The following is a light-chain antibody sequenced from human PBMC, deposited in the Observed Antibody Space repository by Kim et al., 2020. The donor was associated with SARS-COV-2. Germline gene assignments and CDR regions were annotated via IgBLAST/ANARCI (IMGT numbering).Light chain of an antibody. CDR3: HQYNDWPPLT. J-gene: IGKJ4*01. CDR1: QSVSSN. Sequence: EIVMTQSPATLSVYPGERATLSCRASQSVSSNLAWYQQKPGQAPRLLIYGASTRSPGIPARFSGSGSGTDFTLTIYSLQSEDFAVYYCHQYNDWPPLTFGGGTKLEI. V-gene: IGKV3-15*01. CDR2: GAS.